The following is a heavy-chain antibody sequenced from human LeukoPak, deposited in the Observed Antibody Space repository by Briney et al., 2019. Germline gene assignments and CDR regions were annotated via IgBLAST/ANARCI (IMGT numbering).Heavy chain of an antibody. D-gene: IGHD3-22*01. Sequence: PSQTLSLTCAVSGGSISSGGYSWSWIRQPPGKGLEWIGYIYHSGSTYYNPSLKSRVTISVDRSKNQFSLKLSSVTAADTAVYYCARGGYYDSSGYYYPFHYWGQGTLVTVSS. CDR3: ARGGYYDSSGYYYPFHY. CDR2: IYHSGST. CDR1: GGSISSGGYS. V-gene: IGHV4-30-2*01. J-gene: IGHJ4*02.